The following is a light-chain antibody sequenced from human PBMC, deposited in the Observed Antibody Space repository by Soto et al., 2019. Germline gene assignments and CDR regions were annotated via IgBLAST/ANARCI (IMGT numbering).Light chain of an antibody. V-gene: IGLV1-47*01. Sequence: QSVLTQPPSVSGTPGQRVTISCSGRSSNIGSNFVYWYQQLPGTAPKLLIYKNNQRPSGVSDRFSGSRSGTSASLAISGLRSEDEADYYCAAWDDNLSGLFFGGGTKLTVL. CDR2: KNN. J-gene: IGLJ2*01. CDR3: AAWDDNLSGLF. CDR1: SSNIGSNF.